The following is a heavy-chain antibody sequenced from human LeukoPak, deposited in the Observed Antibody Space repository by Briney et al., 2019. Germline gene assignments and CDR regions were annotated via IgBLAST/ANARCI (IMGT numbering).Heavy chain of an antibody. CDR1: GFTFNSYS. J-gene: IGHJ4*02. V-gene: IGHV3-21*01. D-gene: IGHD5-18*01. Sequence: PGGSLRLSCAASGFTFNSYSMNWVRQAPGKGLEWVSSISSSSSSIYYADSVKGRFTISRDNAKSSLYLQMNSLRAEDTAVYYCARASGDIVETATMGSYWGQGTLVTVSS. CDR2: ISSSSSSI. CDR3: ARASGDIVETATMGSY.